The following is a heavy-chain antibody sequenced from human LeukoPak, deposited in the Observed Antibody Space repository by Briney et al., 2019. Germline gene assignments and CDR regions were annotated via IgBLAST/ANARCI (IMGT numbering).Heavy chain of an antibody. CDR1: RFTFNTYW. Sequence: GGSLRLSCAASRFTFNTYWMHWVRQAPGKGLVWVARIDSDGYSTAYADSVKGRFTISRDNAKNTLYLQMNSLRAEDTAVYYCASEGTTGTTWGPDYWGQGTLVTVSS. CDR2: IDSDGYST. J-gene: IGHJ4*02. CDR3: ASEGTTGTTWGPDY. V-gene: IGHV3-74*03. D-gene: IGHD1-1*01.